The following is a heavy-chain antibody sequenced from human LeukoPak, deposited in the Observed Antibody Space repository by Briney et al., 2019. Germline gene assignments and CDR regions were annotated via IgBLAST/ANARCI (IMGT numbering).Heavy chain of an antibody. CDR2: INLEGTEK. J-gene: IGHJ4*02. V-gene: IGHV3-7*01. D-gene: IGHD3-22*01. CDR3: ARGPYYYDSSGYYFDY. CDR1: GFTFSNYG. Sequence: PGGSLRLSCVASGFTFSNYGMNWVRQAPGKGLEWVANINLEGTEKYYLNSVKGRFTISRDNAKNSLYLQMNSLRAEDTAVYYCARGPYYYDSSGYYFDYWGQGTLVTVSS.